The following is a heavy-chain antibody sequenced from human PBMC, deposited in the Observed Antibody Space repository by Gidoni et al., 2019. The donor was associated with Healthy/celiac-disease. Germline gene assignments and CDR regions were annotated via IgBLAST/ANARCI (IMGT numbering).Heavy chain of an antibody. J-gene: IGHJ5*02. D-gene: IGHD6-6*01. CDR2: IRSKANSYAT. V-gene: IGHV3-73*01. Sequence: EVQLVESGGGLVQPGGSLKLSCAASGFTFSGSAMHWVRQASGKGLEWVGRIRSKANSYATAYAASVKGRFTISRDDSKNTAYLQMNSLKTEDTAVYYCTRHASLVYSSCWFDPWGQGTLVTVSS. CDR3: TRHASLVYSSCWFDP. CDR1: GFTFSGSA.